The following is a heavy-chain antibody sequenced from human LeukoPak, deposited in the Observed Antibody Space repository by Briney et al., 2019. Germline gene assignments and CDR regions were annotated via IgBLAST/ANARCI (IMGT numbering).Heavy chain of an antibody. CDR2: ISSSSSYI. CDR3: AREGNDFWSGYGYYFDY. CDR1: GFTFSSYS. D-gene: IGHD3-3*01. Sequence: GGSLRRSCAASGFTFSSYSMNWVRQAPGKGLEWVSSISSSSSYIYYADSVKGRLTISRDNAKNSLYLQMNSLRAEDTAVYYCAREGNDFWSGYGYYFDYWGQGTLVTVSS. V-gene: IGHV3-21*01. J-gene: IGHJ4*02.